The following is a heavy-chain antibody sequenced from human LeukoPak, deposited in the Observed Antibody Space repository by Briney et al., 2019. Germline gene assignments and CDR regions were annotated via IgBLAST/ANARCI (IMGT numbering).Heavy chain of an antibody. D-gene: IGHD5-12*01. V-gene: IGHV3-21*01. CDR3: ARAASGYDYPYYFDY. J-gene: IGHJ4*02. CDR1: GFTFSSYS. CDR2: ISSSSSYI. Sequence: GGSLRLSCAASGFTFSSYSMNWVRQAPGKGLEWVSTISSSSSYIYYADSVKGRFTISRDNAKNSLYLQMNSLRAEDTAVYYCARAASGYDYPYYFDYWGQGTLVTVSS.